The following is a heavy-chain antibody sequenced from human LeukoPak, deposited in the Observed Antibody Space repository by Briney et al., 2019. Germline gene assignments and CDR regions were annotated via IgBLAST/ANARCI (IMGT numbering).Heavy chain of an antibody. J-gene: IGHJ6*03. CDR1: GGSFSGYY. Sequence: SETLSLTCAVYGGSFSGYYWSWIRQPPGKGLEWIGEINHSGSTNYNPSLESRVTISVDTSKNQFSLKLSSVTAADTAVYYCARKVPYYYDSSGYYNAYYYYYMDVWGKGTTVTVSS. CDR3: ARKVPYYYDSSGYYNAYYYYYMDV. CDR2: INHSGST. D-gene: IGHD3-22*01. V-gene: IGHV4-34*01.